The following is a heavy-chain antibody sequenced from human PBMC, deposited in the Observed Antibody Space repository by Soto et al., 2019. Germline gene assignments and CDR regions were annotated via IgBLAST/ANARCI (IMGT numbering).Heavy chain of an antibody. CDR1: GFTFSSYA. CDR2: ISGSGGST. D-gene: IGHD4-17*01. Sequence: GGSLRLSCAASGFTFSSYAMSWVRQAPGKGLEWVSAISGSGGSTYYADSVKGRFTISRDNAKNSLYLQMNSLRAEDTAVYYCARSHAVRSPFDYWGQGTLVTVSS. V-gene: IGHV3-23*01. J-gene: IGHJ4*02. CDR3: ARSHAVRSPFDY.